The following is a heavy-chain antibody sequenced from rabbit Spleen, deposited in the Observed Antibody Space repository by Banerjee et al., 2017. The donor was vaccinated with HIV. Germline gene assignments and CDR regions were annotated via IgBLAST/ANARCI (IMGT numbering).Heavy chain of an antibody. J-gene: IGHJ6*01. CDR1: GFSFSSSDY. D-gene: IGHD7-1*01. CDR3: ARDTGTSFSSYGMDL. CDR2: IAGGSSGFT. V-gene: IGHV1S40*01. Sequence: EESGGDLVKPGASLTLTCTASGFSFSSSDYMCWVRQAPGKGLEWIACIAGGSSGFTYYASWAKGRFTISKTSSTTVTLQVTSLTAADTATYFCARDTGTSFSSYGMDLWGPGTLVTV.